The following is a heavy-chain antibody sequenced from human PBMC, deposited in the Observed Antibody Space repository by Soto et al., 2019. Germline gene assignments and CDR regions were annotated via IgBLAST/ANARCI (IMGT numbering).Heavy chain of an antibody. CDR1: GFTVSSNY. J-gene: IGHJ5*02. V-gene: IGHV3-53*01. CDR3: ARENSSGWADWFYP. D-gene: IGHD6-19*01. CDR2: IYSGGST. Sequence: EVQLVESGGGLIQPGGSLRLSCAASGFTVSSNYMSWVRQAPGKGLEWVSVIYSGGSTYYADSVKGRFTISRDNSKNTLYLQMNSLRAEDTAVYYCARENSSGWADWFYPWGQGTLATVSS.